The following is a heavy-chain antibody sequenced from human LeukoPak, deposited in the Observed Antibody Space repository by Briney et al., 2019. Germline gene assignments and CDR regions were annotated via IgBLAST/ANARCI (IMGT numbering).Heavy chain of an antibody. CDR2: MNPNSGNT. J-gene: IGHJ3*02. D-gene: IGHD6-13*01. Sequence: ASVKVSCKASGYTFTSYDINWVRQATGQGLERMGWMNPNSGNTGYAQKFQGRVTMTRNTSISTAYMELSSLRSEDTAVYYCARVRYSSSWYSKRRDAFDIWGQGTMVTVSS. CDR3: ARVRYSSSWYSKRRDAFDI. V-gene: IGHV1-8*01. CDR1: GYTFTSYD.